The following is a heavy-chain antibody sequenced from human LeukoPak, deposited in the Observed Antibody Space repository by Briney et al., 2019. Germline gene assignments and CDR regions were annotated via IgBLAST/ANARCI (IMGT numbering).Heavy chain of an antibody. CDR3: ARGEWGYDFWSGYYNSETFDY. V-gene: IGHV4-4*02. J-gene: IGHJ4*02. Sequence: SETLSLTCDVSGGSINDRDWWTWVRQPPGKGLEWLGGIQSSGRTNYNPSLKSRVTFSINKSQNQVFLNLGSVTAADTAVYYCARGEWGYDFWSGYYNSETFDYWGQGTLVTVSS. CDR2: IQSSGRT. CDR1: GGSINDRDW. D-gene: IGHD3-3*01.